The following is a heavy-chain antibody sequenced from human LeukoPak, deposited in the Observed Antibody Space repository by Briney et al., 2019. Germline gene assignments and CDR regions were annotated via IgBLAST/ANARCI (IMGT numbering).Heavy chain of an antibody. CDR2: ISPYTGDT. D-gene: IGHD3-16*01. CDR3: ARGGRNYLDY. J-gene: IGHJ4*01. Sequence: GASVKVSCETSGYTFTDYTLTWVRQAPGQGLEWMGWISPYTGDTKYAKSLQDRFTMTTDTSTNTAYLDLRGLTSDDTAIYYCARGGRNYLDYWGQGTLVTVHS. CDR1: GYTFTDYT. V-gene: IGHV1-18*01.